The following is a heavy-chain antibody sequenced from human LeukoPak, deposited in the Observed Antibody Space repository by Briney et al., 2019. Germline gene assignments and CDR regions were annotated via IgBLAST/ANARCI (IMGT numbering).Heavy chain of an antibody. Sequence: GGSLRLSCAASGFTVGTNSMSWVRQAPGKGLEWVGRIKSKTDGGTTDYAAPVKGRFTISRDDSKNTLYLQMNSLKTEDTAVYYCTTGSGLFDYWGQGTLVTVSS. CDR2: IKSKTDGGTT. CDR1: GFTVGTNS. V-gene: IGHV3-15*01. CDR3: TTGSGLFDY. J-gene: IGHJ4*02.